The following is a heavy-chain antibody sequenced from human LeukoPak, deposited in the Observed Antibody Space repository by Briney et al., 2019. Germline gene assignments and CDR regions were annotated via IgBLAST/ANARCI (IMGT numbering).Heavy chain of an antibody. J-gene: IGHJ6*02. V-gene: IGHV3-23*01. CDR3: AKRSGWYNYYYYGMDV. CDR1: GFTFSSYA. Sequence: GGFLRLSCAASGFTFSSYAMSWVRQAPGKGLEWVSGISGSGGSTYYADSVKGRFTISRDNSKNTLYLQMNSLRAEDTAVYYCAKRSGWYNYYYYGMDVWGQGTTVTVSS. CDR2: ISGSGGST. D-gene: IGHD6-19*01.